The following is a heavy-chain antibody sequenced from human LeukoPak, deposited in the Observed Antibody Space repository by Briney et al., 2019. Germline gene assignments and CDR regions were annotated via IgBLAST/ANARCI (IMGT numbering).Heavy chain of an antibody. J-gene: IGHJ4*02. CDR2: IKQDGSEK. D-gene: IGHD3-16*01. CDR1: GFTFSSYW. CDR3: ARHVYMARVIGSFDY. Sequence: RAGGSLRLSCAASGFTFSSYWMSWVRQAPGKGLEWVANIKQDGSEKYYVDSVKGRFTISRDNAKNSLYLQMNSLRAEDTAVYYCARHVYMARVIGSFDYWGQGTLVTVSS. V-gene: IGHV3-7*01.